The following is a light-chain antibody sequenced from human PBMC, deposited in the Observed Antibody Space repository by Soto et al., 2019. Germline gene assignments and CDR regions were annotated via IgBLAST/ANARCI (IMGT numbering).Light chain of an antibody. J-gene: IGKJ1*01. CDR3: QQYYSTRT. CDR1: QSVLYSSNNKNY. Sequence: DIVMTQSPDSLAVSLGERATINCKSSQSVLYSSNNKNYLAWYQQKPGQPPKLLIYWASTRESGVPDRLSGSGSGTDFTLTISSLQAEDVAVYYCQQYYSTRTFGQGTKVDIK. V-gene: IGKV4-1*01. CDR2: WAS.